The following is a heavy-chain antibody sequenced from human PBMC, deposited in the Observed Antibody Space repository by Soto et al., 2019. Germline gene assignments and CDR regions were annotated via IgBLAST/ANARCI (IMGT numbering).Heavy chain of an antibody. CDR1: GGSFSGYY. CDR3: ARGYDYVWGSYRVYYYGMDV. J-gene: IGHJ6*02. Sequence: SETLSLTCAVYGGSFSGYYWSWIRQPPGKGLEWIGEINHSGSTNYNPSLKSRVTISVDTSKNQFSLKLSSVTAADTAVYYCARGYDYVWGSYRVYYYGMDVWGQGTTVTVSS. V-gene: IGHV4-34*01. D-gene: IGHD3-16*02. CDR2: INHSGST.